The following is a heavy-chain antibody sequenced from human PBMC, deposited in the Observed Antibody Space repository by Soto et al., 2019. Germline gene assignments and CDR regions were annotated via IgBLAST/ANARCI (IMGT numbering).Heavy chain of an antibody. J-gene: IGHJ5*02. Sequence: TLSLTCAVSGGSSSSCNWGGWVRQPPGKGLEWIGEIYHSGSTNYNPSLKSRVTISVDKSKNQFSLKLSSVTAADTAVYYCATRGRPPLAGWFDPWGQG. CDR1: GGSSSSCNW. D-gene: IGHD1-26*01. CDR2: IYHSGST. V-gene: IGHV4-4*02. CDR3: ATRGRPPLAGWFDP.